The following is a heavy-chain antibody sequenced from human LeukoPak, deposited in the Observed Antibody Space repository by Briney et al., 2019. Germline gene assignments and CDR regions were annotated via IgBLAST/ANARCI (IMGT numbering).Heavy chain of an antibody. CDR1: GDSISGTNW. J-gene: IGHJ5*02. CDR2: MYHTGSS. D-gene: IGHD4-17*01. V-gene: IGHV4-4*02. Sequence: IPSETLSLTCAVSGDSISGTNWWSWVRQSPGKGLERIGEMYHTGSSNYNPSLKSRVTISVDKSKNQFSLRLSSVTAADTAVYYCSRLYGDYGWFDPWGQGTLVTVSS. CDR3: SRLYGDYGWFDP.